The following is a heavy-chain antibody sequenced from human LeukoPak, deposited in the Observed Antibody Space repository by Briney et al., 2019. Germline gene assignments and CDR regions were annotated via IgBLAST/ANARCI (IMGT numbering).Heavy chain of an antibody. CDR2: INQDGSEK. CDR1: GFTFSDYW. Sequence: GGSLRLSCAASGFTFSDYWMTWVRQAPGKGLEWVANINQDGSEKYYVDSVEGRFTISRDSVKNSLYLQVTSVRADDTAMYYCVRDDYDFWSGYQRYFEFWGQGTLVTVSS. J-gene: IGHJ4*02. D-gene: IGHD3-3*01. CDR3: VRDDYDFWSGYQRYFEF. V-gene: IGHV3-7*01.